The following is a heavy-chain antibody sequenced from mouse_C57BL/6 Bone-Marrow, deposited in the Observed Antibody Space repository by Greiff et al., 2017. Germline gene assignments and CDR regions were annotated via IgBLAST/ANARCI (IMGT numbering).Heavy chain of an antibody. CDR3: ARAYYGSSYYAMDY. CDR1: GFTFSDYY. D-gene: IGHD1-1*01. V-gene: IGHV5-16*01. CDR2: INYDGSST. Sequence: VKLVESEGGLVQPGSSMKLSCTASGFTFSDYYMAWVRQVPEKGLEWVANINYDGSSTYYLDSLKSRFIISRDNAKNILYLQMSSLKSEDTATYYCARAYYGSSYYAMDYWGQGTSVTVSS. J-gene: IGHJ4*01.